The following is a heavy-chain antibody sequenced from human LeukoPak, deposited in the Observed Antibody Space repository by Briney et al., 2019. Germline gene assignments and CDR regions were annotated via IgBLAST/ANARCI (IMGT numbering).Heavy chain of an antibody. Sequence: KRGESLKISCNGSGYKFSNYWIAWVRQVPGKGLEWMGIIYPGDSDTRYSPSFQGQVNISADKSINTAYVQWSSLKASDTAMYYCARHREGYSSNWSWFAPWGQGTLVTVSS. CDR1: GYKFSNYW. V-gene: IGHV5-51*01. CDR2: IYPGDSDT. J-gene: IGHJ5*02. CDR3: ARHREGYSSNWSWFAP. D-gene: IGHD6-13*01.